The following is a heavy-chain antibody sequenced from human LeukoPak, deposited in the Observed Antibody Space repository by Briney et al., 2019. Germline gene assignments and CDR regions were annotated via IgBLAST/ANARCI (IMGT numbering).Heavy chain of an antibody. Sequence: PSETLSLTCAVYGGSFSGYYWSWIRQPPGKGLEWIGEINHSGSTNYNPSLKSRLTISIDTSKNHFSLDLSSVTAADTAVYYCARAMPTPRDFWSGPHAFDIWGQGTMVTVSS. J-gene: IGHJ3*02. CDR2: INHSGST. V-gene: IGHV4-34*01. CDR1: GGSFSGYY. D-gene: IGHD3-3*01. CDR3: ARAMPTPRDFWSGPHAFDI.